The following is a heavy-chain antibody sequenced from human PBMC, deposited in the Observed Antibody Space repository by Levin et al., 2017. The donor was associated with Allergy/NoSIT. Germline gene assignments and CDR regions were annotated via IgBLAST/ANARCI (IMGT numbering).Heavy chain of an antibody. CDR3: AKAEYYDSSGHNDY. CDR1: GFTFSSYG. CDR2: ISYDGSNK. Sequence: GESLKISCAASGFTFSSYGMHWVRQAPGKGLEWVAVISYDGSNKYYADSVKGRFTISRDNSKNTLYLQMNSLRAEDTAVYYCAKAEYYDSSGHNDYWGQGTLVTVSS. D-gene: IGHD3-22*01. J-gene: IGHJ4*02. V-gene: IGHV3-30*18.